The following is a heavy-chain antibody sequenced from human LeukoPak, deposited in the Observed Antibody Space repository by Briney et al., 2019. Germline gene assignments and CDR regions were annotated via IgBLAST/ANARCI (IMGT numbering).Heavy chain of an antibody. J-gene: IGHJ5*02. V-gene: IGHV1-2*02. CDR1: GYTFTGYY. Sequence: GSSVKVSCKASGYTFTGYYMHWVRQAPGQGLEWMGWINPNSGGTNYAQKFQGRVTMTRDTSISTAYMELSRLRSDDTAVYFCARDGFSYDSSEGCFDPWGQGTLVTVSS. D-gene: IGHD3-22*01. CDR2: INPNSGGT. CDR3: ARDGFSYDSSEGCFDP.